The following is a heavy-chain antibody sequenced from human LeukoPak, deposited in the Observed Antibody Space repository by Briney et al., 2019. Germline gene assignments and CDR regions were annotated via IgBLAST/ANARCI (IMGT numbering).Heavy chain of an antibody. Sequence: SETLSLTCTVSGGSISSYYWSWIRQPPGKGLEWIGYIYYTGSTDYNPSLKSRVAISVDTSKNQFSLKLSSVTAADTAVYYCARGSKAAPGAFDYWGQGTLVTVSS. V-gene: IGHV4-59*01. D-gene: IGHD6-13*01. J-gene: IGHJ4*02. CDR3: ARGSKAAPGAFDY. CDR2: IYYTGST. CDR1: GGSISSYY.